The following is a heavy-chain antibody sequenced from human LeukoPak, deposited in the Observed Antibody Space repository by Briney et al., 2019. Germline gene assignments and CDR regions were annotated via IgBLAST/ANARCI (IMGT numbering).Heavy chain of an antibody. CDR1: GYTFTGYY. Sequence: GASVTLSCNASGYTFTGYYMHWVRQAPGPGLERMGWINPNSGGTNYAQKFQGRVTMTRDTSISTAYMELSRLRSDDTAVYDCARDRPDGNDYWGQGTLVTVSS. CDR3: ARDRPDGNDY. J-gene: IGHJ4*02. CDR2: INPNSGGT. D-gene: IGHD4-23*01. V-gene: IGHV1-2*02.